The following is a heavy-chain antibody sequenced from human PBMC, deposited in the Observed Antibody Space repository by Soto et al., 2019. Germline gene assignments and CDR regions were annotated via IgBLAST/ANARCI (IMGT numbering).Heavy chain of an antibody. D-gene: IGHD2-2*02. CDR3: ARETVPILSYPYFDY. Sequence: QVQLVEFGGGVVQPGRSLRLSCAASGFNFSNHVIHWVRQAPGKGLEWVAVISNDGGNTFYADSVKGRFTISRDNSKTTLRLQMDSLRVEDTAVYYCARETVPILSYPYFDYWGRGTLVTVSS. CDR1: GFNFSNHV. V-gene: IGHV3-30-3*01. CDR2: ISNDGGNT. J-gene: IGHJ4*02.